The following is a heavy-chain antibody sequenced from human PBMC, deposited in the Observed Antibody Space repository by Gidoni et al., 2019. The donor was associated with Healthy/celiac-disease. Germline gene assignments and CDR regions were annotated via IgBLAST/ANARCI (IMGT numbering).Heavy chain of an antibody. CDR1: GFTFSSYA. Sequence: EVPLLESGGCLVQPGGSLRLYCAASGFTFSSYAMSWVRQAPGKGRAWVSAISGSGGSTYYADSVKGRFTISRDNSKNTLYLQMNSVRAEDTAVDYCAKPQRGGWIGMDVWGQGTTVTVSS. CDR2: ISGSGGST. V-gene: IGHV3-23*01. J-gene: IGHJ6*02. D-gene: IGHD5-12*01. CDR3: AKPQRGGWIGMDV.